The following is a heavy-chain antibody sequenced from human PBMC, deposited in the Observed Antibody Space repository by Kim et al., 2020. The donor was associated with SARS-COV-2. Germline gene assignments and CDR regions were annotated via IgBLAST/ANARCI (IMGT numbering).Heavy chain of an antibody. J-gene: IGHJ6*02. CDR1: GFTFSSYA. CDR2: ISYDGSNK. CDR3: ARDWDSSGWAYYYGMDV. Sequence: GGSLRLSCAASGFTFSSYAMHWVRQAPGKGLEWVAVISYDGSNKYYADSVKGRFTISRDNSKNTLYLQMNSLRAEDTAVYYCARDWDSSGWAYYYGMDVWGQGTTVTVSS. V-gene: IGHV3-30*04. D-gene: IGHD6-19*01.